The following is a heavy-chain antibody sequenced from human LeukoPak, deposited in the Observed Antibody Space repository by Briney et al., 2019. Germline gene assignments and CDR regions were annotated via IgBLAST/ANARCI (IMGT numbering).Heavy chain of an antibody. CDR2: INPSGGST. CDR3: ASSGAEAGQRDY. J-gene: IGHJ4*02. D-gene: IGHD6-13*01. CDR1: GYTFTSYY. Sequence: ASVKVSCKASGYTFTSYYMHWVRQAPGQGLEWMGIINPSGGSTSYAQKFQGRVTMTRDTSTSTVYMELSSLRSEDTAVYYCASSGAEAGQRDYWGQGTPVTVSS. V-gene: IGHV1-46*01.